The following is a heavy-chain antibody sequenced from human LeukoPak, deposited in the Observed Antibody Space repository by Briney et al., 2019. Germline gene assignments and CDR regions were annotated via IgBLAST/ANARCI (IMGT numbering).Heavy chain of an antibody. CDR2: ILYDGSNK. D-gene: IGHD1-26*01. J-gene: IGHJ4*02. V-gene: IGHV3-33*01. CDR3: ARPNYSGSCYWFDY. CDR1: GFTFSSYG. Sequence: GGSLTLSCAASGFTFSSYGMHWVRQAPGKGLEWVAVILYDGSNKYYADSVKGRFTISRDNSKNTLYLQMNSLRAEDTAVYYCARPNYSGSCYWFDYWGQGTLVTVSS.